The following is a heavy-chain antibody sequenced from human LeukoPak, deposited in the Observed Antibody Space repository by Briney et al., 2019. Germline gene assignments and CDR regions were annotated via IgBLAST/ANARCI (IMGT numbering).Heavy chain of an antibody. D-gene: IGHD2-15*01. CDR1: GYTFTSYG. Sequence: ASVKVSCKASGYTFTSYGISWVRQAPGQGLEWMGWISAYNGNTNYAQKLQGRVTMTTDTSTSTAYMELRSLRSDDTAVYCCARGPYCSGGSCYFYFDYWGQGTLVTVSS. CDR3: ARGPYCSGGSCYFYFDY. J-gene: IGHJ4*02. CDR2: ISAYNGNT. V-gene: IGHV1-18*01.